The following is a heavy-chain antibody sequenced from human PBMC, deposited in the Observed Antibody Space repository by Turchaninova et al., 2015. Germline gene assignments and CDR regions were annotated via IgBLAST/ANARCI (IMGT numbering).Heavy chain of an antibody. CDR3: ARQRLEYYFDY. CDR2: VYHSGYT. CDR1: GGSLTRSSYY. Sequence: QLQLQESGPGLVKPSEPLSLSCTVSGGSLTRSSYYWGWSRQPPGKGLEWIGSVYHSGYTYQNPSLKSRVTISVDTSKNQFSLKLTSVTAADTAVYYCARQRLEYYFDYWGQGTLVTVSS. V-gene: IGHV4-39*01. J-gene: IGHJ4*02. D-gene: IGHD2/OR15-2a*01.